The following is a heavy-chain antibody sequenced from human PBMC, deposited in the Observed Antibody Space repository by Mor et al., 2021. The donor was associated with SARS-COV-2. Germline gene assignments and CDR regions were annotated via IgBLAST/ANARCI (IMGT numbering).Heavy chain of an antibody. CDR2: YTT. J-gene: IGHJ6*04. D-gene: IGHD3-10*01. Sequence: YTTEYAASVKGRNTISRDDSKNSLYLQMSSLKTEDMAVYYCARNRVPYGLDVWGKGTTVTVSS. CDR3: ARNRVPYGLDV. V-gene: IGHV3-72*01.